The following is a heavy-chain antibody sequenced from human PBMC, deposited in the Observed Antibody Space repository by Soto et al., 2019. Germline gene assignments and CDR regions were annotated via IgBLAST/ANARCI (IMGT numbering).Heavy chain of an antibody. CDR2: MNPNSGNT. J-gene: IGHJ4*01. Sequence: ASVKVSCKASGYTFISYDINWVRQATGQGLEWLGWMNPNSGNTGYAQKFQGRVTMTRNTSISTAYMELSSLRSEDTAVYYCARLGDYYQAFDYWGHGALVTVSS. V-gene: IGHV1-8*01. CDR3: ARLGDYYQAFDY. CDR1: GYTFISYD. D-gene: IGHD3-22*01.